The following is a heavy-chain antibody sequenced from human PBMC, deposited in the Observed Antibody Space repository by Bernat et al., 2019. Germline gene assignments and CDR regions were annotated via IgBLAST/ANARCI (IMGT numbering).Heavy chain of an antibody. CDR1: GYTITNHY. J-gene: IGHJ5*02. V-gene: IGHV1-46*01. CDR2: INPSGDRT. D-gene: IGHD2-21*01. CDR3: ARDNSAQEKSWWLDP. Sequence: QVQLVQSGAEVKKPGASVKISCTASGYTITNHYMHWVRQAPGQGPEWVGMINPSGDRTVYAQKFQGKVTMTRDTSTSTVYMEVSSLKSDDTAVYYCARDNSAQEKSWWLDPWGQGTLVTVSS.